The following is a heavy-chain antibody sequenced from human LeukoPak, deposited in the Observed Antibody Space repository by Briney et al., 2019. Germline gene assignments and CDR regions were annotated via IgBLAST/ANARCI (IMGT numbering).Heavy chain of an antibody. V-gene: IGHV3-13*04. CDR1: GFTLSGND. Sequence: GGSLRLSCAASGFTLSGNDMHWGRQATGRGLEWVSAIAIAGDTFYAGSVKGRFTISREDAKNSLYLQMNSLTVGDPAVYYCARGGSGSGWTYFDFWGQGTLVTVSS. D-gene: IGHD6-19*01. CDR3: ARGGSGSGWTYFDF. J-gene: IGHJ4*02. CDR2: IAIAGDT.